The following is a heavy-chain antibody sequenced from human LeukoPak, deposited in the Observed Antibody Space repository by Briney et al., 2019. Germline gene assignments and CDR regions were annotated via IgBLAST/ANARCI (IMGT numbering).Heavy chain of an antibody. V-gene: IGHV4-34*01. J-gene: IGHJ6*02. Sequence: SETLSLTCAVYGGSFSGYYWSWIRQPPGKGLEWIGEINHSGSTNYNPSLKSRVTISVDTSKNQFSLKLSPVTAADTAVYYCAVGADYYYGMDVWGQGTTVTVSS. CDR3: AVGADYYYGMDV. CDR2: INHSGST. CDR1: GGSFSGYY. D-gene: IGHD3-16*01.